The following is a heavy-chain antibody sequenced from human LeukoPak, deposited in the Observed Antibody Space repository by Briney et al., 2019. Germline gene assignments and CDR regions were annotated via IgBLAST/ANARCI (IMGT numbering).Heavy chain of an antibody. CDR2: IFTSGSP. J-gene: IGHJ4*02. V-gene: IGHV4-4*09. CDR1: GGSISSYY. D-gene: IGHD3-10*01. Sequence: SETLSLTCIVSGGSISSYYWSWIRQPPGKGLEWIGYIFTSGSPNYNPSLKSRVSIKVDTSKSQFSLKLSSVTAADTAVYYCARAFGSGSYSLRYYFDYWGQGTLVTVSS. CDR3: ARAFGSGSYSLRYYFDY.